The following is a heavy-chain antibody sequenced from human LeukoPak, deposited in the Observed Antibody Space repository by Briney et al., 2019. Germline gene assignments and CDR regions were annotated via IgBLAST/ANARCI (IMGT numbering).Heavy chain of an antibody. CDR1: GVSISSGGYS. CDR3: ARDYDILTGSFSMDV. D-gene: IGHD3-9*01. V-gene: IGHV4-30-2*01. CDR2: IYHSGST. J-gene: IGHJ6*02. Sequence: PSQTLSLTCAVSGVSISSGGYSWNWIRQPPGKGLEWIGYIYHSGSTYYNPSLKSRVTISVDTSKNQFSLKLSSVTAADTAVYYCARDYDILTGSFSMDVWGQGTTVTVSS.